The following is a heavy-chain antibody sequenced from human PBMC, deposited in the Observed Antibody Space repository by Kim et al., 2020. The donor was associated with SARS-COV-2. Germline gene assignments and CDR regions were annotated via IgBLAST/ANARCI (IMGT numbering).Heavy chain of an antibody. D-gene: IGHD6-13*01. J-gene: IGHJ6*03. Sequence: ASVKVSCKASGYTFTSYDINWVRQATGQGLEWMGWMNPNSGNTGYAQKFQGRVTMTRNTSISTAYMELSSLRSEDTAVYYCARGRRIAAAGRPSYYMDVWGKGTTVTVSS. CDR3: ARGRRIAAAGRPSYYMDV. CDR1: GYTFTSYD. CDR2: MNPNSGNT. V-gene: IGHV1-8*01.